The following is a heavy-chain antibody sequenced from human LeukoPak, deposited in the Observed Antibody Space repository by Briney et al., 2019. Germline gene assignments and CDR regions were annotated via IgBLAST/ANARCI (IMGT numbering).Heavy chain of an antibody. CDR2: IYPGDSDT. V-gene: IGHV5-51*01. CDR3: ARLSDYYESSGYYYVY. CDR1: GYHFTSYW. Sequence: GESLKVSFQGSGYHFTSYWIVWVRQMPGKGLEWMGTIYPGDSDTRYSPSFQGQVTMSADRSINTAYLHWSSLEASDAAMFHCARLSDYYESSGYYYVYWGQGTLVTVSS. J-gene: IGHJ4*02. D-gene: IGHD3-22*01.